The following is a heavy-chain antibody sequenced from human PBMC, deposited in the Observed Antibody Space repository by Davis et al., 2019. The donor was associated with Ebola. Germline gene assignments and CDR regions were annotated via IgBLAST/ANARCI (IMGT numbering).Heavy chain of an antibody. J-gene: IGHJ4*02. CDR1: GFNFNTYA. CDR3: AKDPAAYIVVVVGATPHFDD. CDR2: ISYDGKNK. Sequence: GASLKISCAASGFNFNTYAMHWVCQPPGKGLEWVAVISYDGKNKFYAHSVKGRFTISRDAAQRTLHLQMNSLRAEDTAVYYCAKDPAAYIVVVVGATPHFDDWGQGALVTVSS. D-gene: IGHD2-15*01. V-gene: IGHV3-30*04.